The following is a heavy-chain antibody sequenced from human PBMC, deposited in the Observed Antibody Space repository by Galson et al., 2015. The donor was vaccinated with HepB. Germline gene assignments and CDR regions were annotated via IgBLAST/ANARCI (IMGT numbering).Heavy chain of an antibody. CDR1: GFTFSKYD. Sequence: SLRLSCAASGFTFSKYDMHWVRQPPGKSPEWVSVLEPAGEIYYTGSVKGRFTISRDDANNILSLQMNNLRVGDTAVYYCARATMIQGVPDSWGQGTLVTVSS. J-gene: IGHJ5*02. V-gene: IGHV3-13*01. CDR2: LEPAGEI. D-gene: IGHD3-10*01. CDR3: ARATMIQGVPDS.